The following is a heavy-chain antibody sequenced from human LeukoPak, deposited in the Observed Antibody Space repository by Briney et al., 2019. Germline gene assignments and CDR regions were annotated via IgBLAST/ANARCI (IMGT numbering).Heavy chain of an antibody. CDR2: IYQSGAT. CDR3: ARGGGSVPAATRGAFDI. D-gene: IGHD2-2*01. J-gene: IGHJ3*02. V-gene: IGHV4-59*12. Sequence: SETLSLTCIVSGGSISNYYWSWFRQPPGKGLEWIGYIYQSGATSYNPSLKSRVTMSVDTSKNQFSLKLSSVTAADTAVYYCARGGGSVPAATRGAFDIWGQGTMVTVSS. CDR1: GGSISNYY.